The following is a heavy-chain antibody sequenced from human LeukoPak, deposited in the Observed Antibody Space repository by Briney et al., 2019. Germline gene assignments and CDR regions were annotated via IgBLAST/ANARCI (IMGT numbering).Heavy chain of an antibody. Sequence: GGSLRLSCAASGFTFSNYWMNWVRQAPGKGLEWVANIKQDGSEKYYLDSVQGRFTISRDNAKNSLYLQMNSLRAEDTAMYYCARGGEYWGQGTLVTVSS. CDR2: IKQDGSEK. D-gene: IGHD3-10*01. V-gene: IGHV3-7*01. CDR1: GFTFSNYW. J-gene: IGHJ4*02. CDR3: ARGGEY.